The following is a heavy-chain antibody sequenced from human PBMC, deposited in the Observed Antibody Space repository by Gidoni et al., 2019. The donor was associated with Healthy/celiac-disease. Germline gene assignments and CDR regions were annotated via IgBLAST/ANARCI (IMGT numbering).Heavy chain of an antibody. CDR3: ARGPAVAYDAFDI. J-gene: IGHJ3*02. D-gene: IGHD6-19*01. CDR2: IYYSGSP. CDR1: GGSISSYY. V-gene: IGHV4-59*01. Sequence: QVQLQESGPGLVKPSETLSLTCTVSGGSISSYYWSWIRQPPGTRLEWIGYIYYSGSPNYNPSLKSRVTISVDTSKNQFSLKLSSVTAADTAVYYCARGPAVAYDAFDIWGQGTMVTVSS.